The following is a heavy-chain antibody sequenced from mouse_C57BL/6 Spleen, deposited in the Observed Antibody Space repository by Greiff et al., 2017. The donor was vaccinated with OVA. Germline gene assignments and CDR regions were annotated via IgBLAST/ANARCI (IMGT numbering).Heavy chain of an antibody. Sequence: QVQLQQSGAELVKPGASVKLSCKASGYTFTSYWMQWVKQRPGQGLEWIGEIDPSDSYTNYNQKFKGKATLTVDTSSSTAYMQLSSLTSEDSAVYYCARRGYYGSSGVFAYWGQGTLVTVSA. CDR1: GYTFTSYW. D-gene: IGHD1-1*01. CDR3: ARRGYYGSSGVFAY. CDR2: IDPSDSYT. V-gene: IGHV1-50*01. J-gene: IGHJ3*01.